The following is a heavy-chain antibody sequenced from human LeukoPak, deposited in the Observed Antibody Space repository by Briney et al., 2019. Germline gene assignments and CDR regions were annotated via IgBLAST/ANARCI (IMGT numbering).Heavy chain of an antibody. Sequence: SETLSLTCTVFGASISSSTYYWAWIRQSPGKGLDCIGSLYYTGTTYARRTLERRVTISVHTSKNQFSLKLTSVFGAQTALYFCTRGPALCGDSSSSSDNGDGWGQGTLVTVSS. CDR3: TRGPALCGDSSSSSDNGDG. CDR2: LYYTGTT. CDR1: GASISSSTYY. D-gene: IGHD6-6*01. V-gene: IGHV4-39*01. J-gene: IGHJ4*02.